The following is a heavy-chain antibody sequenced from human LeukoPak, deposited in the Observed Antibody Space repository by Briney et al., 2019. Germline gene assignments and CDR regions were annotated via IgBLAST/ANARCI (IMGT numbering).Heavy chain of an antibody. CDR1: GGSISSYY. CDR3: ARGSYGSGSYTFDY. D-gene: IGHD3-10*01. V-gene: IGHV4-39*07. J-gene: IGHJ4*02. Sequence: SETLSLTCTVSGGSISSYYWSWIRQPPGKGLEWIGSIYYSGSTYYNPSLKSRVTISVDTSKNQFSLKLSSVTAADTAVYYCARGSYGSGSYTFDYWGQGTLVTVSA. CDR2: IYYSGST.